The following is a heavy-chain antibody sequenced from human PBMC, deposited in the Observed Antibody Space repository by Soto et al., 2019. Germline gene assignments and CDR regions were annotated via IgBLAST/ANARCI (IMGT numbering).Heavy chain of an antibody. D-gene: IGHD5-12*01. CDR3: ARDRYSGYDLDY. V-gene: IGHV3-11*01. J-gene: IGHJ4*02. Sequence: QVHLVESGGGLVQPGGSLRLSCAASDFTFSDYSMSWIRQAPGRGLELVSYISNSGRDTYSTDSVKGRFTVSRDNARYSLFLQMNSLTTDDTAVYYCARDRYSGYDLDYWGQGTLVTVSS. CDR2: ISNSGRDT. CDR1: DFTFSDYS.